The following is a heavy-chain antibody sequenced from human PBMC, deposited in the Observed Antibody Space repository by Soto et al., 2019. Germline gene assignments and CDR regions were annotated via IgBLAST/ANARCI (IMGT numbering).Heavy chain of an antibody. Sequence: ASVKVSCKASGYTFTSYGISWVRQAPGQGLEWMGWISAYNGNTNYAQKLQGRVTMTTDTSTSTAYMELRSLGSDDTAVYYCASGWFGEFVYYFDYWGQGTLVSVSS. CDR2: ISAYNGNT. CDR1: GYTFTSYG. V-gene: IGHV1-18*01. J-gene: IGHJ4*02. CDR3: ASGWFGEFVYYFDY. D-gene: IGHD3-10*01.